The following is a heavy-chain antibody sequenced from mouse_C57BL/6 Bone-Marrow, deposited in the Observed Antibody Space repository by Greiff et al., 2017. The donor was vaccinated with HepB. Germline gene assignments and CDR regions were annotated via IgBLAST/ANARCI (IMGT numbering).Heavy chain of an antibody. Sequence: QVQLKQSGPELVKPGASVKISCKASGYTFTDYYINWVKQRPGQGLEWIGCIFPGSGSTDYNEKFKGKATLTVEKASSTAYMLLSSLTSEDSAVYFCARQGRWPLYYYAMDYWGQGTSLTVSS. CDR3: ARQGRWPLYYYAMDY. CDR1: GYTFTDYY. J-gene: IGHJ4*01. CDR2: IFPGSGST. V-gene: IGHV1-75*01. D-gene: IGHD2-12*01.